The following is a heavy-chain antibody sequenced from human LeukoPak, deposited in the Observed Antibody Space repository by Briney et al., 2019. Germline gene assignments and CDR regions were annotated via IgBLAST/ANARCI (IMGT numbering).Heavy chain of an antibody. CDR2: IYHSGST. Sequence: SETLSLTCAVSGYSISSGYYWGWIRQPPGKGLEWIGSIYHSGSTYYNPSLKSRVTISVDTSKNQFSLKLSSVTAADTAVYYCARVLLEWFYDYWGQGTLVTVSS. J-gene: IGHJ4*02. D-gene: IGHD3-3*01. CDR1: GYSISSGYY. CDR3: ARVLLEWFYDY. V-gene: IGHV4-38-2*01.